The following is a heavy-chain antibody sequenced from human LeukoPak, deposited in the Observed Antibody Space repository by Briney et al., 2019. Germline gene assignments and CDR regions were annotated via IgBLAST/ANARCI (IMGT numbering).Heavy chain of an antibody. V-gene: IGHV3-23*01. Sequence: GGSLRLSCAGSGFTFNNQAMTWVRQAPGKGLEWVSSISDDGVRTYTADSLRGRFTISRDNSENTVYLQMNGLRVEDTAVYYCAKHLRDVLRFVEWPSENRKYDYNYINAWGSGTTVTVSS. CDR1: GFTFNNQA. CDR3: AKHLRDVLRFVEWPSENRKYDYNYINA. J-gene: IGHJ6*03. D-gene: IGHD3-3*01. CDR2: ISDDGVRT.